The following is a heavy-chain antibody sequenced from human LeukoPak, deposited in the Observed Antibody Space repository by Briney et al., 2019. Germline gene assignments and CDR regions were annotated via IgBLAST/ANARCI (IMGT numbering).Heavy chain of an antibody. V-gene: IGHV3-64*01. Sequence: PGGSLRLSCAASGFTFSSYAMHWVRQAPGKGLEYVSAISSNGGSTYYANSVKGRFTISRDNSKNTVYLQMGSLRAEDMAVYYCARVRGYYYDSRPSDYWGQGTLVTVSS. CDR3: ARVRGYYYDSRPSDY. CDR2: ISSNGGST. J-gene: IGHJ4*02. CDR1: GFTFSSYA. D-gene: IGHD3-22*01.